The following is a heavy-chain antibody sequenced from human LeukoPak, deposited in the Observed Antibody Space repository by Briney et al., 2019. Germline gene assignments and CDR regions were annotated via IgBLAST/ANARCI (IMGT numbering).Heavy chain of an antibody. V-gene: IGHV3-30*18. J-gene: IGHJ4*02. CDR1: GFTFSSYA. CDR2: ISYDGSSK. CDR3: AKEPDCSNTNCYQHFSH. D-gene: IGHD2-2*01. Sequence: PGGSLRLSCAASGFTFSSYAMHWVRQAPGKGLEWVAVISYDGSSKYYADSVKGRFTISRDNSKNTLYLQMNSLRAEDTAVFYCAKEPDCSNTNCYQHFSHWGQGTLVTVSS.